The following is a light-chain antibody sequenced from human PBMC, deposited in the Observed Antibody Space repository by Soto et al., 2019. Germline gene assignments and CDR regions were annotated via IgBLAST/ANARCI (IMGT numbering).Light chain of an antibody. CDR3: QQYGSPLT. CDR2: GAS. CDR1: QSVSSSY. J-gene: IGKJ4*01. Sequence: EIVLTQSPGTLSLSPGERATLSCRASQSVSSSYLAWYQQKPRQAPRLLIYGASSRATGIPDRFSGSGSGTDFTLTISRLEPEDFAVYYCQQYGSPLTFGGGTKVEIK. V-gene: IGKV3-20*01.